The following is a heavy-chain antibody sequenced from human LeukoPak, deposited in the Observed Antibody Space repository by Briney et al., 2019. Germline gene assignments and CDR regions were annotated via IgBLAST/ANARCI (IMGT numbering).Heavy chain of an antibody. J-gene: IGHJ4*02. CDR3: ARARDPHPPAASSGSYFPDAASV. D-gene: IGHD1-26*01. Sequence: GGSLRLSCAASNFTFSTYWMTWVRQAPGKGLEWVAIISQGGSVMHYVDSVKDRFTISRDDAKDSLYLQMNSLRAEDTAVYYCARARDPHPPAASSGSYFPDAASVWGQGTLVTVSS. V-gene: IGHV3-7*01. CDR1: NFTFSTYW. CDR2: ISQGGSVM.